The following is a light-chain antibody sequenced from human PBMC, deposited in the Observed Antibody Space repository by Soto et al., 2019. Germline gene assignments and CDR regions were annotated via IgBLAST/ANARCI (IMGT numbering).Light chain of an antibody. CDR3: SSYTSSSTVV. CDR1: SSDVGGYNY. CDR2: EVS. Sequence: QSALTQPASVSGSPGQSITISCTGTSSDVGGYNYVSWYQQHPGKAPKLMIYEVSNRPSGVSNRCSGSKSGNTASLTISGLKAEDEADYYCSSYTSSSTVVFGGGTMLTVL. V-gene: IGLV2-14*01. J-gene: IGLJ2*01.